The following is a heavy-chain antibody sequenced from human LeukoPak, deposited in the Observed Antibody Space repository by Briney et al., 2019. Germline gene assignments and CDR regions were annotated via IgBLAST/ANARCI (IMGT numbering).Heavy chain of an antibody. V-gene: IGHV3-30*02. CDR2: IRYDGSNK. CDR3: ANLVGIAVAVPSDAFDI. CDR1: GFTFSSYG. Sequence: GGSLRLSCAASGFTFSSYGMHWVRQAPGKGLEWVAFIRYDGSNKYYADSVKGRFTISRDNSKNTLYLQMNSLRAEDTAVYYCANLVGIAVAVPSDAFDIWGQGTMVTVSS. D-gene: IGHD6-19*01. J-gene: IGHJ3*02.